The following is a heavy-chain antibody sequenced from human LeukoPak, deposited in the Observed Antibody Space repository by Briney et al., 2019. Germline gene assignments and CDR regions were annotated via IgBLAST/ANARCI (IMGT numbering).Heavy chain of an antibody. CDR2: SYYSGST. Sequence: SETLSLTCSVSGGSISSYYWSWIRQPPGKGLEYIGYSYYSGSTDYNPSLKSRVTISVDTSNQFSLMLTSVTAADTAVYYWARQSIAARRAFDIWGQGTMVTVSS. CDR3: ARQSIAARRAFDI. V-gene: IGHV4-59*08. D-gene: IGHD6-6*01. CDR1: GGSISSYY. J-gene: IGHJ3*02.